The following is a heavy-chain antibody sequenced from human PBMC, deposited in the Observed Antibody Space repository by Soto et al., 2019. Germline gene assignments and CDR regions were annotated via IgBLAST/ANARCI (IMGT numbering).Heavy chain of an antibody. CDR1: GFSFSSYS. J-gene: IGHJ4*02. D-gene: IGHD6-19*01. V-gene: IGHV3-48*02. CDR3: ASSGDSAGWGIDF. CDR2: INRDSKTV. Sequence: EVQLGESGGGLVQPGGSLRLSCAASGFSFSSYSMNWVRQAPGKGLEWVSYINRDSKTVYYAESVKGRFSISRDNAKKSLSLQMNSLRDEDTALYYCASSGDSAGWGIDFWGQGTLVTVSS.